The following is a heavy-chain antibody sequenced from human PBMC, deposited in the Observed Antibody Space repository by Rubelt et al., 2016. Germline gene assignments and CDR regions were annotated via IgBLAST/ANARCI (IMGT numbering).Heavy chain of an antibody. Sequence: VSVIYSGGGTYYADSVKGRFTISRDNAKNSLYLQMNSLRAEDTAVYYCAREVAGTLDYWGQGTLVTVSS. D-gene: IGHD6-19*01. CDR2: IYSGGGT. J-gene: IGHJ4*02. V-gene: IGHV3-53*01. CDR3: AREVAGTLDY.